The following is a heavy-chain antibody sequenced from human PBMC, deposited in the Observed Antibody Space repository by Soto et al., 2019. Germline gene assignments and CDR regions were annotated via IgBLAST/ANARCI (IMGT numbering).Heavy chain of an antibody. CDR1: GGTFSSYT. CDR2: IIPILGIA. V-gene: IGHV1-69*02. J-gene: IGHJ4*02. D-gene: IGHD2-15*01. Sequence: ASVKVSCKASGGTFSSYTISWVRQAPGQGLEWMGRIIPILGIANYAQKFQGRVTITADKSTSTAYMELSSLRSEDTAVYYCAIRNGYCSGGSCYYFDYWGQGTLVTVSS. CDR3: AIRNGYCSGGSCYYFDY.